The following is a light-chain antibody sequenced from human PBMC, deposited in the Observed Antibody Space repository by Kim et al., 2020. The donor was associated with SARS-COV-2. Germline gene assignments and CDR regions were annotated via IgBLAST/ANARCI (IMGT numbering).Light chain of an antibody. CDR1: SSDVGGYNY. CDR2: DVS. V-gene: IGLV2-14*03. J-gene: IGLJ1*01. Sequence: GQSITISCTGTSSDVGGYNYVSWYQQHPGTAPKLMIYDVSKRPSGVSNRFSGSKSGNTASLTISGLQAEDEADYYCSSYTSSSTLVFGTGTKVTVL. CDR3: SSYTSSSTLV.